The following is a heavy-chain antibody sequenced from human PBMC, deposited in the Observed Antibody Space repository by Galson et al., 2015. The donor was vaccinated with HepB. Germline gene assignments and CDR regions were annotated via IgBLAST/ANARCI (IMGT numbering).Heavy chain of an antibody. CDR3: AKVFPEKTDGWYRQALYYFDS. CDR1: GFPFSYYA. V-gene: IGHV3-23*01. CDR2: ITPSGDNS. J-gene: IGHJ4*01. D-gene: IGHD6-19*01. Sequence: SLRLSCAASGFPFSYYAMTWVRQAPGKGLEWVSAITPSGDNSYSADSLKGRFTIPRDNSKNTVFLQMNSLRADDTAIYFCAKVFPEKTDGWYRQALYYFDSWGHGTRVTVSS.